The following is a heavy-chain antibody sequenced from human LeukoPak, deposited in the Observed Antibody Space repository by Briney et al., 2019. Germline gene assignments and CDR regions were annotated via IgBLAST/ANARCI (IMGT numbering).Heavy chain of an antibody. D-gene: IGHD3-10*01. Sequence: SVKASCKASGGTFSSYAISWVRQAPGQGLEWMGGIIPIFGTADYAQKFQGRVTITADESTSTAYMELSSLRSEDTAVYYCARKDITMVRGVIIDQYWYFDLWGRGTLVTVSS. V-gene: IGHV1-69*13. J-gene: IGHJ2*01. CDR3: ARKDITMVRGVIIDQYWYFDL. CDR1: GGTFSSYA. CDR2: IIPIFGTA.